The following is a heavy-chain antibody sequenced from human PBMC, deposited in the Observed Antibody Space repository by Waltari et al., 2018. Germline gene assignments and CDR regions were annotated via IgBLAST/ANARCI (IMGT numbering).Heavy chain of an antibody. V-gene: IGHV1-2*02. Sequence: QVQLVQSGAEVKKPGASVNVSCKASRSTFTGYFIHWVRQAPGQGLEWMEWIDPSSGAKHFAQQVQGRITMTRDTSITTAYMELGGLRSDDTAVYYCVRGGCTDPGCYKGELFASWGQGTLVTVSS. CDR1: RSTFTGYF. J-gene: IGHJ5*01. D-gene: IGHD2-15*01. CDR3: VRGGCTDPGCYKGELFAS. CDR2: IDPSSGAK.